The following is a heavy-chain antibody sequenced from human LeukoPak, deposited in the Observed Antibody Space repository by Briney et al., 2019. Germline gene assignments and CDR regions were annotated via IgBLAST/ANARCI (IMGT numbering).Heavy chain of an antibody. CDR3: ARVWRLSHFDY. CDR1: GGSFSGYY. CDR2: INHSGST. J-gene: IGHJ4*02. D-gene: IGHD2-21*01. V-gene: IGHV4-34*01. Sequence: SETLSLTCAVYGGSFSGYYWSWIRQPPGKGLEWIGEINHSGSTNYNPSLKSRVTISVDTSKNQFSLKLSSVTAADTAVYYCARVWRLSHFDYWGQGTLVTVSS.